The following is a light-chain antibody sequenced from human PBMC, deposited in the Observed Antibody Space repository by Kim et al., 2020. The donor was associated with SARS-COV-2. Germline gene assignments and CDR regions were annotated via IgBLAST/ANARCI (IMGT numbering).Light chain of an antibody. Sequence: SPGERAARSCRARQSVSSNYCAWYQQKPGQAPGLLIYGASSRATGIPDRYSGSGSGTDFTLTITRLEPEDFAVYYCQQYSSSPATFGQGTKVDIK. V-gene: IGKV3-20*01. CDR3: QQYSSSPAT. CDR2: GAS. CDR1: QSVSSNY. J-gene: IGKJ1*01.